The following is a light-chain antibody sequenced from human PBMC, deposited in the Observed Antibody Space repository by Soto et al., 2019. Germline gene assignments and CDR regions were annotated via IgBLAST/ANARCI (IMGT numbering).Light chain of an antibody. CDR2: AAS. Sequence: DIRLTQSPSFLSASVGDRVTITCRASLGISSYLAWYQQKPGKAPKLLIYAASTLQSGVPSRFSGSGSGTEFTLTISSLQPEDFATYYCLQLNSYPLTFGGGTKVEIK. CDR3: LQLNSYPLT. J-gene: IGKJ4*01. CDR1: LGISSY. V-gene: IGKV1-9*01.